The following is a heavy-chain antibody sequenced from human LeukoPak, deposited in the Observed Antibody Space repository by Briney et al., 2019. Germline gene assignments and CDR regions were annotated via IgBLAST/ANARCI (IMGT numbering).Heavy chain of an antibody. V-gene: IGHV3-7*01. CDR3: ARDRAVYDP. CDR2: IKQDGSEK. CDR1: GFTFSSYS. D-gene: IGHD5/OR15-5a*01. J-gene: IGHJ5*02. Sequence: PGGSLRLSCAASGFTFSSYSMNWVRQAPGKGLEWVANIKQDGSEKYYVDSVKGRFTISRDNAKNSLYLQMNSLRAEDTAVYYCARDRAVYDPWGQGTLVTVSS.